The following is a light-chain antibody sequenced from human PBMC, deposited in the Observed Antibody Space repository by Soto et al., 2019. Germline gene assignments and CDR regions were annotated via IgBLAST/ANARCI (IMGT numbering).Light chain of an antibody. CDR1: RSINRW. CDR3: QQYNSYLYT. CDR2: DAS. V-gene: IGKV1-5*01. Sequence: DIQMTQSPSTLSASVGDRVTITCRASRSINRWLAWYQQKPGKAPKLIISDASNLENGVPSRFSGSGSGTEFTLTISSLQPDDFATYYCQQYNSYLYTFGQGTKVDIK. J-gene: IGKJ2*01.